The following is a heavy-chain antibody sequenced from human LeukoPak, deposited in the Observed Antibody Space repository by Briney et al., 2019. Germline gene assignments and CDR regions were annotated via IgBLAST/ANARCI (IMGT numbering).Heavy chain of an antibody. D-gene: IGHD1-26*01. CDR1: GFTFSSYS. Sequence: GGSLRLSCAASGFTFSSYSMNWVRQAPGKGLEWVSYISSSSSTIYYADSVKGRFTISRDNAKNSLYLQMNSLRAEDTAVYFCAKSFDSASYYNKNWGQGTLVTVSS. J-gene: IGHJ4*02. V-gene: IGHV3-48*01. CDR2: ISSSSSTI. CDR3: AKSFDSASYYNKN.